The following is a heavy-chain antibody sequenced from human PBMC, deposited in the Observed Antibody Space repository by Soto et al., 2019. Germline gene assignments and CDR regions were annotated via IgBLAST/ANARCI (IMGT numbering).Heavy chain of an antibody. V-gene: IGHV1-8*02. D-gene: IGHD6-13*01. CDR3: GRGPSPRAPAGGTPDYYAMDV. Sequence: ASVKVSCKASGYDFTAYDINWVRQASGQGLEWMGWMNPINGATGSARRFQGRVSMTRNTATNTAYLELTSLRSDDTAVYYCGRGPSPRAPAGGTPDYYAMDVWGQGTTVTVSS. CDR2: MNPINGAT. CDR1: GYDFTAYD. J-gene: IGHJ6*02.